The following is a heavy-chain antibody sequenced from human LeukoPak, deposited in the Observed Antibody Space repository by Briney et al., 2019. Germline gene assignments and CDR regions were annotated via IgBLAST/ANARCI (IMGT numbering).Heavy chain of an antibody. CDR3: AKVYSFSPQYYFDY. CDR2: LSSSGAST. J-gene: IGHJ4*02. V-gene: IGHV3-23*01. CDR1: GFTFSSYA. Sequence: PGGSLRLSSAASGFTFSSYALSWVRQAPGKGLEWVSALSSSGASTYYADSVKGRLTISRDNSKNTLYLQMHSLRAEDTSVYYCAKVYSFSPQYYFDYWGQGTLVTVSS. D-gene: IGHD2-21*01.